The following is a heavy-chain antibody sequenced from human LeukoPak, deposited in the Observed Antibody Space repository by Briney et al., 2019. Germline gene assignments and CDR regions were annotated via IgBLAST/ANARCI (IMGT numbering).Heavy chain of an antibody. CDR1: GGSFSGYY. CDR3: ARFKRKDAFDI. J-gene: IGHJ3*02. D-gene: IGHD1-14*01. Sequence: PSETLSPTCAVYGGSFSGYYWSWIRQPPGKGLEWIGEINHSGSTNYNPSLKSRVTISVDTSKNQLSLKLSSVTAADTAVYYCARFKRKDAFDIWGQGTMVTVSS. CDR2: INHSGST. V-gene: IGHV4-34*01.